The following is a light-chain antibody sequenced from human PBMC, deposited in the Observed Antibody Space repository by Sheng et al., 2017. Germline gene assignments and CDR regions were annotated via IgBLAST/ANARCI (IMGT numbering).Light chain of an antibody. J-gene: IGLJ1*01. CDR2: KDT. V-gene: IGLV3-25*03. CDR3: QSLVTSGTYV. CDR1: ALAKHY. Sequence: SSELTQPPSVSVSPGQTATITCSGDALAKHYTYWYQQRPGQAPILVIYKDTERPSGIPERFSGSTSGTTVTLTISGVQAXDEADYYCQSLVTSGTYVFGPGTQVTRP.